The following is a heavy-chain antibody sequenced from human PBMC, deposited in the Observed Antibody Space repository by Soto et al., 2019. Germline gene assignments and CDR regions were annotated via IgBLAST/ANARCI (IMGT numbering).Heavy chain of an antibody. Sequence: VECLNVSCQDSGYSFTSYWIIWVRQMPGKGLEGMGRIDGSDSYTNYSPSFQGHVTISADKSISTAYLQWSSLKASDTDMYYCASIYGMDVWGQGTTVTVSS. J-gene: IGHJ6*01. CDR2: IDGSDSYT. V-gene: IGHV5-10-1*01. CDR1: GYSFTSYW. CDR3: ASIYGMDV.